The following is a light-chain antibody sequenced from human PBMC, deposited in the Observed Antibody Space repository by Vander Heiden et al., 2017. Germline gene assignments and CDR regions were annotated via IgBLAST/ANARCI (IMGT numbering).Light chain of an antibody. CDR2: GAA. CDR3: QQYNNWPPLT. Sequence: EIVMTQSPATLSVSPRERATLSCRTRQSVSSNLAWYQQKPGQAPRLLLYGAATRATGIPARFSGSGSWTEFTLTISSLQSEDFAVYYCQQYNNWPPLTFGGGTKVEIK. J-gene: IGKJ4*01. CDR1: QSVSSN. V-gene: IGKV3-15*01.